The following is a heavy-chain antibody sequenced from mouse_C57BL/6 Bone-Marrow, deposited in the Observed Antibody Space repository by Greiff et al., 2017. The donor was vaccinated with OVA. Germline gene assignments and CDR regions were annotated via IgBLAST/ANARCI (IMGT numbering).Heavy chain of an antibody. CDR1: GYTFTSYW. D-gene: IGHD4-1*01. CDR2: IDPNSGGT. V-gene: IGHV1-72*01. CDR3: ARWDTTGYFDY. J-gene: IGHJ2*01. Sequence: QVQLKQPGAELVKPGASVKLSCKASGYTFTSYWMHWVKQRPGRGLEGIGRIDPNSGGTKYNEKFKSKATLTVDKPSSTAYMQLSSLTSEDSAVYYCARWDTTGYFDYWGQGTTLTVSS.